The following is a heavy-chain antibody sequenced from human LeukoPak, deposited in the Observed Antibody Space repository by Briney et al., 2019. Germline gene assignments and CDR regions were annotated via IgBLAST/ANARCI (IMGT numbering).Heavy chain of an antibody. V-gene: IGHV1-18*01. CDR2: ISAYNGNT. CDR1: GYTFTSYG. D-gene: IGHD3-22*01. Sequence: GVSVKVSCKASGYTFTSYGISWVRQAPGQGLEWMGWISAYNGNTNYPQKFQGRVTMTTDTSTSTAHMELRSLRSDDTAVYYCASLGYYYDSSEGGFDYWGQGTLVTVSS. J-gene: IGHJ4*02. CDR3: ASLGYYYDSSEGGFDY.